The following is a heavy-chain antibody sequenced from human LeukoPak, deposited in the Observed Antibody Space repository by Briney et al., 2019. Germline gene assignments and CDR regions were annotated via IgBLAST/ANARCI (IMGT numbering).Heavy chain of an antibody. V-gene: IGHV3-21*01. CDR1: GFSFSKSS. D-gene: IGHD6-6*01. J-gene: IGHJ4*02. Sequence: PGGSLRLSCAASGFSFSKSSMLWFRQAPGKGLEWVSSISIGSSPYTYYADSLKGRFTISRDNAKNSLYLQMNSLRDEDTAVYYCSKDRPRSSFDYWGQGILVTVSS. CDR2: ISIGSSPYT. CDR3: SKDRPRSSFDY.